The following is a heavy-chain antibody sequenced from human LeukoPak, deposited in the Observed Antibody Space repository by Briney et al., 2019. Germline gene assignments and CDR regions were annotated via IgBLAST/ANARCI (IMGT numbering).Heavy chain of an antibody. Sequence: SETLSLTCTVSGGSISSYYLSWIRQPAGKGLEWIGRIYTSGSTNYNPSLKSRVTMSVDTSKNQFSLKLSSVTAVDTAVYYCARDGRDFWSGYDYWGQGTLVTVSS. CDR3: ARDGRDFWSGYDY. D-gene: IGHD3-3*01. CDR2: IYTSGST. V-gene: IGHV4-4*07. CDR1: GGSISSYY. J-gene: IGHJ4*02.